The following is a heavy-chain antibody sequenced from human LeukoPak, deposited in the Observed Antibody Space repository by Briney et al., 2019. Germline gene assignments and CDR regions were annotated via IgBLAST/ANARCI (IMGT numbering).Heavy chain of an antibody. Sequence: SGGSLRLSCAASGFTFSSYAMSWVRQAPGKGLEWVSAISGSGGSTYYADSVKGRFTISRDNSKNTLYLQMNSLRAEDTAVYYCAKDLGSVVTPPSLDYWGQGTLVTVSS. D-gene: IGHD4-23*01. V-gene: IGHV3-23*01. CDR2: ISGSGGST. CDR1: GFTFSSYA. J-gene: IGHJ4*02. CDR3: AKDLGSVVTPPSLDY.